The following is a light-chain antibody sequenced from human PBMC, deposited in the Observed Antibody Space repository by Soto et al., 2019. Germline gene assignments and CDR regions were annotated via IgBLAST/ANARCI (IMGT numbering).Light chain of an antibody. Sequence: VVLTQSPATLSLSPGERATLSCRANQPVSANYLAWYQQKPGQAPRLLIYGASSRATGIPDRFSGSGSGTDFTLTISRLEPEDFDVFYCHQYGSSPFTFGPGTKVDIK. V-gene: IGKV3-20*01. CDR1: QPVSANY. CDR2: GAS. CDR3: HQYGSSPFT. J-gene: IGKJ3*01.